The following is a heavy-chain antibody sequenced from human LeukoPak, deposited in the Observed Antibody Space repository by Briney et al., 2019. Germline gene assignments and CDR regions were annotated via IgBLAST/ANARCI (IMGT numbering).Heavy chain of an antibody. V-gene: IGHV4-39*07. CDR2: IYYSGST. J-gene: IGHJ4*02. Sequence: PSETLSLTCTVSGGSISSSSYYWGWIRQPPGKGLEWIGSIYYSGSTYYNPSLKSRVTISVDTSKNQFSLKLSSVTAADTAVYYCARVDEYSSGWAFDYWGQGTLVTVSS. CDR1: GGSISSSSYY. CDR3: ARVDEYSSGWAFDY. D-gene: IGHD6-19*01.